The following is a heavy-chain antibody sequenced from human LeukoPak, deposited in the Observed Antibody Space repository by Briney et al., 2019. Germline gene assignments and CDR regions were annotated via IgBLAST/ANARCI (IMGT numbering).Heavy chain of an antibody. CDR1: GYTFTNYG. V-gene: IGHV1-18*01. J-gene: IGHJ4*02. CDR3: ARRGYYYPYFDY. CDR2: ISAYNGNT. Sequence: ASVKVSCKASGYTFTNYGITWVRQAPGQGLEWMGWISAYNGNTNYAQKLQGRVTMTTDTSTSTAYMELRSLRSDDTAVYYCARRGYYYPYFDYWGQGTLVTVSS. D-gene: IGHD3-22*01.